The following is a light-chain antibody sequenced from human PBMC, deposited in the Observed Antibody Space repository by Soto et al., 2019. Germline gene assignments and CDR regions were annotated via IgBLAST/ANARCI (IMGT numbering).Light chain of an antibody. J-gene: IGKJ4*01. V-gene: IGKV3-11*01. CDR2: DAS. CDR3: QQRSNWPLT. CDR1: QSVNSY. Sequence: EIVLTQSPATLSLSPGERATLSCRASQSVNSYLAWYQQKPGQAPRLLIYDASNRATGIPARFSGSGSGTDFTLTISSLEPEDFALYYCQQRSNWPLTFGGGTKVDIK.